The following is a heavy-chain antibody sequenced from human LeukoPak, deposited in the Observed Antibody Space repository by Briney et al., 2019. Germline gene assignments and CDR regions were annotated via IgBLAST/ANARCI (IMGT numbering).Heavy chain of an antibody. Sequence: SETLSLSCTVSGGSISSYYWSWIRQPPGKGQEWIGYIHYSGSTNYNPSLKRRVTISVDTSKNQFSLKLSSVTAADTAVYYCARTTEGYCRGRSCYSYYYYMDVWGKGTTVTVSS. CDR1: GGSISSYY. J-gene: IGHJ6*03. V-gene: IGHV4-59*01. D-gene: IGHD2-15*01. CDR3: ARTTEGYCRGRSCYSYYYYMDV. CDR2: IHYSGST.